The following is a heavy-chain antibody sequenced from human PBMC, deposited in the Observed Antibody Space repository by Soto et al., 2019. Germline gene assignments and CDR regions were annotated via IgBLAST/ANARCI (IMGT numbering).Heavy chain of an antibody. CDR1: GDSMSSYY. D-gene: IGHD4-4*01. V-gene: IGHV4-59*01. CDR3: ARAKSNYQTFDH. J-gene: IGHJ4*02. CDR2: IYYSGST. Sequence: KPSETLSLTCTVAGDSMSSYYWSWIRQPPGKGLEWIGYIYYSGSTTYNPSLRSRVTMSVAASKNQFSLRLSSVTAADTAVYYCARAKSNYQTFDHWGQGSQVTVSS.